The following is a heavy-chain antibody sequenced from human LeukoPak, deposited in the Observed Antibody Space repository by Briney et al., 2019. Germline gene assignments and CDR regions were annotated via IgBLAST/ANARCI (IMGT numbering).Heavy chain of an antibody. CDR1: GGSISSYY. CDR3: AILSSGSYLAWFDP. D-gene: IGHD1-26*01. Sequence: SETLSLTCTVSGGSISSYYWSWIRQPAGKGLEWIGRIYTSGSTNYNPSLKSRVTMSVDTSKNQFSLKLSSVTAADTAVYYCAILSSGSYLAWFDPCGQGTLVTVSS. J-gene: IGHJ5*02. CDR2: IYTSGST. V-gene: IGHV4-4*07.